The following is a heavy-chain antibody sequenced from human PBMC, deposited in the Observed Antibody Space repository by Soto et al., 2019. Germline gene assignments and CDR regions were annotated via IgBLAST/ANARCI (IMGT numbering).Heavy chain of an antibody. D-gene: IGHD6-6*01. J-gene: IGHJ6*02. CDR2: IYYSGST. CDR3: ARGESIAARPWFVYYYYYGMDV. CDR1: GGSISSGGYY. Sequence: QVQLQESGPGLVKPSQTLSLTCTVSGGSISSGGYYWSWIRQHPGKGLEWIGYIYYSGSTYYNPSLKSRVTLSVDTSKNQFSLKLSSVTAADTAVYYCARGESIAARPWFVYYYYYGMDVWGQGTTVTVSS. V-gene: IGHV4-31*03.